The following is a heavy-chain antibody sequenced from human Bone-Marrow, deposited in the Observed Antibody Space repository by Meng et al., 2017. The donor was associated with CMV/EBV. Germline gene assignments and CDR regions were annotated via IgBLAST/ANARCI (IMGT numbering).Heavy chain of an antibody. CDR2: IYYSGST. CDR1: GGSISSGGYY. J-gene: IGHJ4*02. CDR3: ARARGGGAGDY. V-gene: IGHV4-31*03. Sequence: SETLSLTCTVSGGSISSGGYYWSWIRQHPGKGLEWIGYIYYSGSTYYNPSLKSRVTISVDTSKNQFFLMVSSVTAADTAVYYFARARGGGAGDYWGQGTLVTVSS. D-gene: IGHD1-26*01.